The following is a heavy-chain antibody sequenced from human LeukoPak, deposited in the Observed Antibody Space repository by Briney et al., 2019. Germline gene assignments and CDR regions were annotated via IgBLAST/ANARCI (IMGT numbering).Heavy chain of an antibody. J-gene: IGHJ4*02. CDR3: AGLVGRYSSGLYYYYFDY. V-gene: IGHV4-59*01. Sequence: SETLSLTCTVSGGSIGSYYWSWIRQPPGKGLEWIGYIYYNGSTNYNPSLKSRVTISVDTSKKQFSLKLNSVTAADTAVYYCAGLVGRYSSGLYYYYFDYWGQGTLVTVSS. CDR2: IYYNGST. D-gene: IGHD3-22*01. CDR1: GGSIGSYY.